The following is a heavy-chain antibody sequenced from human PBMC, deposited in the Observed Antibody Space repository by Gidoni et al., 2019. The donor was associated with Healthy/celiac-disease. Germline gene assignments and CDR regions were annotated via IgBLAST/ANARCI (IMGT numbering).Heavy chain of an antibody. D-gene: IGHD5-18*01. CDR2: IKSKTDGGTT. V-gene: IGHV3-15*01. CDR3: TTDRGYSYGYSSDY. J-gene: IGHJ4*02. Sequence: EVQLLESGGGLVKPGGSLRLSCAASGFPFSNAWRSWVRQAPGKGLVWVGRIKSKTDGGTTDYAAPVKGRFTISRDDSKNTLYLQMNSLKTEDTAVYYCTTDRGYSYGYSSDYWGQGTLVTVSS. CDR1: GFPFSNAW.